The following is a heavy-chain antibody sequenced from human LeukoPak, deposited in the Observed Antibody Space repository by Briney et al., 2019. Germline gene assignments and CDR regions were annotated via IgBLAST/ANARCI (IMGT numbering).Heavy chain of an antibody. J-gene: IGHJ4*02. CDR2: IYPGDSDT. Sequence: GSSKKISCKGSGYSFTSYWIGWVRQMPGKGLGWMGIIYPGDSDTRYNPSFQGHVTISADKSISTAYLQWSSLKASDTAMYYCASGLYYYGSGGYSHWGQGTLVTVSS. V-gene: IGHV5-51*01. CDR1: GYSFTSYW. D-gene: IGHD3-10*01. CDR3: ASGLYYYGSGGYSH.